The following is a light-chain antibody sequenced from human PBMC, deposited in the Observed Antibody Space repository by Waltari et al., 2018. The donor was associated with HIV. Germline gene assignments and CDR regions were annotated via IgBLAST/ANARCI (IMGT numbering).Light chain of an antibody. CDR1: SSNIGAGSD. Sequence: QSVLTQPPSVSGAPGQRVTISCTGSSSNIGAGSDVHWYQQFPGSAPKLLINGNVNRPSGVPDRFSDSKSGTSASLAITGLQAEDEADYYCQSYDSSLSGSVFGGGTKLTV. J-gene: IGLJ3*02. V-gene: IGLV1-40*01. CDR2: GNV. CDR3: QSYDSSLSGSV.